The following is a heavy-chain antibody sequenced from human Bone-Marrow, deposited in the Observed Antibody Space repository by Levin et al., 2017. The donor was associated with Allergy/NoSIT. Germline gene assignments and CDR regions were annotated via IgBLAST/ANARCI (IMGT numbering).Heavy chain of an antibody. CDR3: ARVLQYYYYYMDV. CDR2: TYTSGNT. J-gene: IGHJ6*03. V-gene: IGHV4-61*09. Sequence: SETLSLTCTVSGVSITSGNYYWSWIRQPAGKGLEWIGHTYTSGNTNYNPSLKSRVTISVDTSKNQFSLKLRSVTAADTAVYYCARVLQYYYYYMDVWGKGTTVTVSS. D-gene: IGHD5-24*01. CDR1: GVSITSGNYY.